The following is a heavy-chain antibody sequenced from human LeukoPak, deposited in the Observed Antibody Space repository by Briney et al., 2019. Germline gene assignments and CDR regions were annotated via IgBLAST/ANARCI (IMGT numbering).Heavy chain of an antibody. V-gene: IGHV3-21*04. Sequence: GGSLRLSCAASTFTFSSYSMNWVRQAPGKRLEWVSSISSGSSFIYYADSVKGRFTISRDNSKNTLYLQMNSLRAEDTAVYYCAKAPVTTCRGAFCYPFDYWGLGTLVTVSS. J-gene: IGHJ4*02. CDR3: AKAPVTTCRGAFCYPFDY. CDR1: TFTFSSYS. CDR2: ISSGSSFI. D-gene: IGHD2-15*01.